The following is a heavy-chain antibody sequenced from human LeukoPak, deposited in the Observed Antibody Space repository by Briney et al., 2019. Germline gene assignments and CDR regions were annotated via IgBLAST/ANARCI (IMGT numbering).Heavy chain of an antibody. CDR2: ITGGDGTT. Sequence: PGXSLRLSCAASGFTFSNYAMSWVRQAPGKGLEWVSVITGGDGTTYYGDSVKGRFSISRDNSKNTVYLQMNSLRVEDTAIYYCAKDMEEWELGEGYFDYWGQGILVTVSS. CDR1: GFTFSNYA. V-gene: IGHV3-23*01. D-gene: IGHD1-26*01. CDR3: AKDMEEWELGEGYFDY. J-gene: IGHJ4*02.